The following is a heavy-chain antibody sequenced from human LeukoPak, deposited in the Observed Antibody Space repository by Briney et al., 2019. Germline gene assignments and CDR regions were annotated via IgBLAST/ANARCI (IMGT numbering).Heavy chain of an antibody. V-gene: IGHV3-74*01. Sequence: PGGSLRLSCAASGFSISNYWMHWVRQAPGKGLMWVSRINSDETTTNYADSVKGRFTISRDNAKNMVYLQMNSLRAEDTAVYYCAKAGDFWSGYYYYYYGVDVWGQGTTVTVSS. CDR1: GFSISNYW. D-gene: IGHD3-3*01. J-gene: IGHJ6*02. CDR3: AKAGDFWSGYYYYYYGVDV. CDR2: INSDETTT.